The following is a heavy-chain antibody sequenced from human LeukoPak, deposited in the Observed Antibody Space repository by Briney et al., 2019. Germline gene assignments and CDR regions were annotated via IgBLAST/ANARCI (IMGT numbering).Heavy chain of an antibody. J-gene: IGHJ4*02. CDR2: NYPDDSDT. D-gene: IGHD6-13*01. Sequence: PGESLKISCKGSGYSFPNYCIGWVRHMPGKGLEWMVVNYPDDSDTSYSPSFQGQVTISADRSINTSYLQWSSLKASDTAMYYCAIGRGGQQLGYYWGEGTLVTVSS. V-gene: IGHV5-51*01. CDR3: AIGRGGQQLGYY. CDR1: GYSFPNYC.